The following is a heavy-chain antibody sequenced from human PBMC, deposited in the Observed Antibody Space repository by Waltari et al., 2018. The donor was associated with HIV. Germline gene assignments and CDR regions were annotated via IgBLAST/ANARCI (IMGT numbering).Heavy chain of an antibody. CDR3: ARSRHDYYDSSGYYRGAFDI. J-gene: IGHJ3*02. V-gene: IGHV4-30-4*08. CDR2: IYYNENT. Sequence: QVQLQESGPGLVKPSQTLSLTCTVSGGSVSSIDYYWNWIRPPPGKGLEWIGYIYYNENTYYNPSLKSRLTISLDRSKSQFSLKLSSVTAADTAVYYCARSRHDYYDSSGYYRGAFDIWGQGTMVPVSS. D-gene: IGHD3-22*01. CDR1: GGSVSSIDYY.